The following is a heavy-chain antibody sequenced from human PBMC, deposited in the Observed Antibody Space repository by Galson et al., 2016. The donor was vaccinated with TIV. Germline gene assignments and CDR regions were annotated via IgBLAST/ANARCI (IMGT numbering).Heavy chain of an antibody. CDR1: GVPVSTTSHY. CDR3: ARGVTGGSWFDP. J-gene: IGHJ5*02. D-gene: IGHD2-8*02. V-gene: IGHV4-61*01. CDR2: TYYSGNT. Sequence: ETLSLTCTVSGVPVSTTSHYWTWIRQPPGGGLEWIGYTYYSGNTNFNASLNTRLTMTVHSAKNQFSLTMTSVTPADTAVYYCARGVTGGSWFDPWGQGTLVTVSS.